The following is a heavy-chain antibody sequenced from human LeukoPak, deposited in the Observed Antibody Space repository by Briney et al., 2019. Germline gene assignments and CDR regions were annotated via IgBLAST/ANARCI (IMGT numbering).Heavy chain of an antibody. D-gene: IGHD1/OR15-1a*01. Sequence: ASVKVTFKSSGYTLTNYDFNWVRQATGQGLAWMGWVSPTSGNTGYDQNFQGRIIITKNTSISTVYMELSSLRSEDTAVYDCARGRYHWHKGGYYFMDVWGKGTTVSVSS. V-gene: IGHV1-8*03. CDR3: ARGRYHWHKGGYYFMDV. J-gene: IGHJ6*03. CDR1: GYTLTNYD. CDR2: VSPTSGNT.